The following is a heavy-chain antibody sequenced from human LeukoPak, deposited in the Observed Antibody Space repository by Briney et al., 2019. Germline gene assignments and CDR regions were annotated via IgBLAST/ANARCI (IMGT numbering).Heavy chain of an antibody. CDR2: IYPGDSDT. CDR3: ASAIAVVHINY. J-gene: IGHJ4*02. CDR1: GYSFTSYW. Sequence: VESLQISCKGSGYSFTSYWIGWVRQMPGKGLEWMGIIYPGDSDTRYSPSFQGQVTISADKSISTAYLQWSSLKASDSAMYYCASAIAVVHINYWGQGTLVTVSS. D-gene: IGHD6-19*01. V-gene: IGHV5-51*01.